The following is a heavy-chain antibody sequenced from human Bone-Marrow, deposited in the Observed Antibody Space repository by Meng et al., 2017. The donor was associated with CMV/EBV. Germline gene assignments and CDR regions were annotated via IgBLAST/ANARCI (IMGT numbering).Heavy chain of an antibody. V-gene: IGHV4-59*01. D-gene: IGHD6-6*01. CDR3: ARGGYSSSSVETA. CDR1: GGSINSYY. Sequence: GSLRLSCTVSGGSINSYYWSWIRQPPGKGLEWIGYIYYSGGTNYNPSLESRVTISVDTSKNQFSLKLTSVTAADTAVYYCARGGYSSSSVETAWGQGTLVTFSS. J-gene: IGHJ4*02. CDR2: IYYSGGT.